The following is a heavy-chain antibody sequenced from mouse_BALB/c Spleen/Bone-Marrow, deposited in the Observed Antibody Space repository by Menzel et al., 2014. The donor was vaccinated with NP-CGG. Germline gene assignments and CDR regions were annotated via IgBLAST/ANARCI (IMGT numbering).Heavy chain of an antibody. CDR2: IDPANGNT. CDR1: GFNIKDTY. CDR3: ARYGNYCYAMDY. V-gene: IGHV14-3*02. Sequence: EVQLQQSGAELVKPGASVKLSCAASGFNIKDTYMHWVKQRPEQGLEWIGRIDPANGNTKYDPKFQGKATITADTSSNTAYLQLSSLTSEDTAVYYCARYGNYCYAMDYWGQGTSVTVSS. D-gene: IGHD2-1*01. J-gene: IGHJ4*01.